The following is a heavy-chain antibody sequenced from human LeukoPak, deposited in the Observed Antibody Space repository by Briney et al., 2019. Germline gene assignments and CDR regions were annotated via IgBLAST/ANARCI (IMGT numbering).Heavy chain of an antibody. CDR3: ARERGRIAAAGHSWFDP. D-gene: IGHD6-13*01. Sequence: ASVKVSCKASGYTFTGYYMHWVRQAPGQGLEWMGWINPNSGGTNYAQKFQGRVTMTRDTSISTAYMELSRLRSDDTAVYYCARERGRIAAAGHSWFDPGGQGTLVTVSS. V-gene: IGHV1-2*02. J-gene: IGHJ5*02. CDR1: GYTFTGYY. CDR2: INPNSGGT.